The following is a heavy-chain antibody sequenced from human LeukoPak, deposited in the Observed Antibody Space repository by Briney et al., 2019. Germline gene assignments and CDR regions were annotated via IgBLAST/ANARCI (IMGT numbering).Heavy chain of an antibody. Sequence: GGSLRLSCAASGFTFSSYAMSWVRQAPGKGLEWVSAISGSGGSTYYADSVKGRFTISRDNSKNTLYLQMNSLRAEDTAVYYCAKAPYDSGKRGWYFDLWGRGTLVTVSS. CDR3: AKAPYDSGKRGWYFDL. V-gene: IGHV3-23*01. J-gene: IGHJ2*01. D-gene: IGHD3-10*01. CDR1: GFTFSSYA. CDR2: ISGSGGST.